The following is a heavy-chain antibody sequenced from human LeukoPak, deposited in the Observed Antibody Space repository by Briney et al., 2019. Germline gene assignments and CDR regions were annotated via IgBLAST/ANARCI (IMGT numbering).Heavy chain of an antibody. CDR1: GFTFSSYA. V-gene: IGHV3-23*01. Sequence: GASLRLSCAASGFTFSSYAMSWVRQAPGKGLEWVSAISGSGGSTYYADSVKGRFTISRDNSKNTLYLQMNSLRAEDTAVYYRAKDFTQWELLNVNFDYWGQGTLVTVSS. CDR2: ISGSGGST. D-gene: IGHD1-26*01. CDR3: AKDFTQWELLNVNFDY. J-gene: IGHJ4*02.